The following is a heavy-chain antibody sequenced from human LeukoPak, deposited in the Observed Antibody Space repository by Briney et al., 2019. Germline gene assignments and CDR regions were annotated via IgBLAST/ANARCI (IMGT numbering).Heavy chain of an antibody. CDR3: ARALRFGELSTFNWFDP. Sequence: SETLSLTCTVSGGSISSSSYYWGWIRQPPGKGLEWIGSIYYSGSTYYNPSLKSRVTISVDTSKNQFSLKLSSVTAADTAVYYCARALRFGELSTFNWFDPWGQGTLVTVSS. J-gene: IGHJ5*02. CDR2: IYYSGST. CDR1: GGSISSSSYY. D-gene: IGHD3-16*02. V-gene: IGHV4-39*01.